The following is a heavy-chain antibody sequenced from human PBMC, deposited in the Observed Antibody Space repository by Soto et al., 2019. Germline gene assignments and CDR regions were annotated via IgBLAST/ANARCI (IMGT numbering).Heavy chain of an antibody. D-gene: IGHD6-19*01. V-gene: IGHV3-30*18. CDR3: AKDDGYSSGWYYFDY. CDR1: GFTFSSYA. Sequence: GGSLRLSCAASGFTFSSYAMSWVRQAPGKGLEWVAVISYDGSNKYYADSVKGRFTISRDNSKNTLYLQMNILRAEDTAVYYCAKDDGYSSGWYYFDYWGQGTLVTVSS. CDR2: ISYDGSNK. J-gene: IGHJ4*02.